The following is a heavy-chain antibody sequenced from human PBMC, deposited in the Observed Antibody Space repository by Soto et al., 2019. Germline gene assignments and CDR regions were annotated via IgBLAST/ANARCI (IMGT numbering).Heavy chain of an antibody. Sequence: SETLSLTCTVSGDSMTSSSYYWGWIRQPPGKGLEWVGSIYYSERTSYNSGSTYYSPSLKSRVAISGDTSKGQLSLKLSSVTAADTAVYYCARHTRNKFDPWGQGTLVRVSS. V-gene: IGHV4-39*01. CDR2: IYYSERTSYNSGST. J-gene: IGHJ5*02. CDR3: ARHTRNKFDP. CDR1: GDSMTSSSYY.